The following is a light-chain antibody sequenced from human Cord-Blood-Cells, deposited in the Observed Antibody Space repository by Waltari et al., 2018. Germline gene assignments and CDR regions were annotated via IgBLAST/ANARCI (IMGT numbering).Light chain of an antibody. Sequence: DIQMTQSPSSLSASVGDRATITCQASQDISNYLKWYHQKPGKAPKLLIYDASNVETGVPSRFSGSGSGTDFTFTISSLQPEDIATYYCQQYDNLPITFGQGTRLEIK. CDR3: QQYDNLPIT. CDR1: QDISNY. J-gene: IGKJ5*01. CDR2: DAS. V-gene: IGKV1-33*01.